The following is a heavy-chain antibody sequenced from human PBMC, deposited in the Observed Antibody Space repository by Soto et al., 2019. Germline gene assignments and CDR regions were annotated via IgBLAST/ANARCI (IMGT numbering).Heavy chain of an antibody. V-gene: IGHV3-66*01. J-gene: IGHJ6*02. CDR1: GFTVSVNL. Sequence: EVQLVESGGGLVQPGGSLRLSCAASGFTVSVNLMNWVRQAPGKGLEWVSVINSGGSTDYADSEKGRFTISRDISKNTLYLQMNSLRAEDTAVYYCARENYYYGMDVWGQGTTVTVSS. CDR2: INSGGST. CDR3: ARENYYYGMDV.